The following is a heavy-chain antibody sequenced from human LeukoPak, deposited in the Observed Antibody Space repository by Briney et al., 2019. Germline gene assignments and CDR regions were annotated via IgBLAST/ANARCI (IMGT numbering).Heavy chain of an antibody. CDR2: IYPDDSDT. Sequence: GESLKISCRGSGYSFSFYWIAWVRQMPGKGLQWTGIIYPDDSDTRYSPSFQGQVTISADKSISTAYLQWSSLKASDTAMYYCAGPLYTCYDGFVIWGEGTMVTVSS. D-gene: IGHD2/OR15-2a*01. J-gene: IGHJ3*02. V-gene: IGHV5-51*01. CDR3: AGPLYTCYDGFVI. CDR1: GYSFSFYW.